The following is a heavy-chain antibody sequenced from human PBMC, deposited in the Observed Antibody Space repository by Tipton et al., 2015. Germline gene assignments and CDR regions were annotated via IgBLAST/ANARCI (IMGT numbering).Heavy chain of an antibody. D-gene: IGHD4-17*01. J-gene: IGHJ4*02. CDR3: ARARGRHGDLFDS. Sequence: TLSLTCAVSAYSISSDYYWGWIRQPPGKGLEWIGSISHSGNTYYNPSLKSRVTMSRDTSKNQFSLKLTSVTAADTAVYYCARARGRHGDLFDSWGQGTLVTVSS. CDR1: AYSISSDYY. CDR2: ISHSGNT. V-gene: IGHV4-38-2*01.